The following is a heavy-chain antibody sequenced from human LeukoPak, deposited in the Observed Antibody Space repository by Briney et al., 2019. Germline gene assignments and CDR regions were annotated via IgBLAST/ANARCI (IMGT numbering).Heavy chain of an antibody. D-gene: IGHD6-13*01. V-gene: IGHV1-46*01. CDR3: ARDAAAHGLFDY. CDR1: GYTFISYY. CDR2: INPSGGTT. Sequence: ASVTVSCKASGYTFISYYIHWLRQAPGQGLEWMGMINPSGGTTSYAQKFQGRVTMTRDMSTSTVYIDLISLRSEDTAVYYCARDAAAHGLFDYWGQGTLVTVSS. J-gene: IGHJ4*02.